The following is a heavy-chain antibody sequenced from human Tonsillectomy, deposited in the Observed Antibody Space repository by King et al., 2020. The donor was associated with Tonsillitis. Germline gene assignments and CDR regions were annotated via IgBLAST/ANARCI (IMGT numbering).Heavy chain of an antibody. D-gene: IGHD3-22*01. CDR3: ARDMGYYDSTGYYMYYFDY. V-gene: IGHV1-18*01. Sequence: LQLVQSGAEVKKPGASVKVSCQTSDYTFTSFGISWLRQAPGQGLEWIGWITTYNGNTNYEQKLQGRGTMTTDTSTSTVYMELRSLRSDDTAVYYCARDMGYYDSTGYYMYYFDYWGQGTLVTVSS. CDR2: ITTYNGNT. CDR1: DYTFTSFG. J-gene: IGHJ4*02.